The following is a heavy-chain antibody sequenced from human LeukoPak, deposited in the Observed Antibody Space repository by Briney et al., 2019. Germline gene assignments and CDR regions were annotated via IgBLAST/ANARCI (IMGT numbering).Heavy chain of an antibody. CDR1: GFTFSSY. Sequence: PGGSLRLSCAASGFTFSSYMNWVRQAPGKGLEWVSSISSTSSYIYYADSVKGRFTISRDSAKNSLYLQMNSLRADDTAVYYCARAYSRESGYDFVFGYWGQGTLVTVSS. CDR2: ISSTSSYI. J-gene: IGHJ4*02. CDR3: ARAYSRESGYDFVFGY. V-gene: IGHV3-21*01. D-gene: IGHD5-12*01.